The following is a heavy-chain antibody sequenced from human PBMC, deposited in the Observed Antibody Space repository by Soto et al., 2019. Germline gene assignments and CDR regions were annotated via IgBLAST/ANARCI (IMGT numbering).Heavy chain of an antibody. Sequence: ASVKVSCKASGYTFTSYGISWVRQAPGQGLEWMGWISAYNGNTNYAQKLQGRVTMTTDTSTSTAYMELRSLRSDDTAVYYCARRWLRPSIDYYYYGMDVWGQGXTVTVSS. J-gene: IGHJ6*02. D-gene: IGHD5-12*01. CDR2: ISAYNGNT. CDR1: GYTFTSYG. CDR3: ARRWLRPSIDYYYYGMDV. V-gene: IGHV1-18*04.